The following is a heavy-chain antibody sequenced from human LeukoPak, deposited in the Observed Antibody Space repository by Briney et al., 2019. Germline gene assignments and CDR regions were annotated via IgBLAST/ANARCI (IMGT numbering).Heavy chain of an antibody. CDR1: GGTFSSYA. V-gene: IGHV1-69*04. J-gene: IGHJ6*03. D-gene: IGHD2-2*01. CDR2: IIPILGIA. Sequence: SVKVSCKASGGTFSSYAISWVRQAPGQGLEWMGRIIPILGIANYAQKFQGRVTITTDESTSTAYMELSSLRSEDTAVYYCAGRYCSSTSCFSYYYYYMDVWGKGTTVTVSS. CDR3: AGRYCSSTSCFSYYYYYMDV.